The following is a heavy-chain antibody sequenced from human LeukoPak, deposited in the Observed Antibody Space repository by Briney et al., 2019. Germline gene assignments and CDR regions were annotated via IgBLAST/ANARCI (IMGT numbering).Heavy chain of an antibody. CDR2: IYYSGST. V-gene: IGHV4-59*01. D-gene: IGHD6-19*01. CDR3: ASSSGWYQAFDI. Sequence: PSETLSLTCTASGGSISSYYWSWVRQPPGKGLEWIGYIYYSGSTNYNPSLQSRVTISVDTSKNQFSLKLSSVTAADTAVYYCASSSGWYQAFDIWGQGTMVTVSS. CDR1: GGSISSYY. J-gene: IGHJ3*02.